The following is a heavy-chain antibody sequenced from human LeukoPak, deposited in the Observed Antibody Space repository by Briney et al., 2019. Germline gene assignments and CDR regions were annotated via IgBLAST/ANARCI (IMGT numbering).Heavy chain of an antibody. D-gene: IGHD4-11*01. Sequence: GGSLRLSCAASGFTFDDYAMHWVRQAPGKGLEWVSGISWNSGSIGYVDSVKGRFTISRDNSRNSLYLDINNLRTEDTAIYYCAKDRDSNWYPYFEYWGQGTLITVSS. CDR2: ISWNSGSI. J-gene: IGHJ4*02. V-gene: IGHV3-9*01. CDR1: GFTFDDYA. CDR3: AKDRDSNWYPYFEY.